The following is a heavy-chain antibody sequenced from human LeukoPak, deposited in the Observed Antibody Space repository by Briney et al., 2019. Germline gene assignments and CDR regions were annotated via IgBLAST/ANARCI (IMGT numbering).Heavy chain of an antibody. J-gene: IGHJ6*02. CDR2: ISYDGSNK. CDR1: GFTFSSYG. D-gene: IGHD4-17*01. Sequence: GGSLRLSCAASGFTFSSYGMHWVRQAPGKGLEWVAVISYDGSNKYYADSVKGRFTISRDNSKNTLYLQMNSLRSEDTAVYYCARDTTVTPFYYGMDVWGQGTTVTVSS. CDR3: ARDTTVTPFYYGMDV. V-gene: IGHV3-30*03.